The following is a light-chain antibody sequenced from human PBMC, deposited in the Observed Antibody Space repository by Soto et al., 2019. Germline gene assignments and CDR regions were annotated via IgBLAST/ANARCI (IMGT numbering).Light chain of an antibody. CDR2: GAS. Sequence: EIVMTQSPATLSVSPGERATLSCRASQSVSSNLAWYQHKPGQAPRLLIYGASTRATGIPTRFSGSGSGTEFTLTISSLQSEDFAVYHCQQYNTWPPGTFGQGTKVEMK. CDR3: QQYNTWPPGT. V-gene: IGKV3-15*01. J-gene: IGKJ1*01. CDR1: QSVSSN.